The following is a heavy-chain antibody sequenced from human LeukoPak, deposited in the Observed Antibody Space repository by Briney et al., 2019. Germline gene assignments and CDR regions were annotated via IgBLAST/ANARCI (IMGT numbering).Heavy chain of an antibody. V-gene: IGHV3-66*01. CDR3: ATSTGWPGFDF. CDR1: GFTVSKRY. Sequence: GGSLRLSCAVSGFTVSKRYMIWVRQAPGKGLEWVSVVYSGGSTYYADSVRGRFSISRDNSKNTVYLQMNSLRAEDTAVYYCATSTGWPGFDFWGQGILVTVSS. CDR2: VYSGGST. J-gene: IGHJ4*02. D-gene: IGHD6-19*01.